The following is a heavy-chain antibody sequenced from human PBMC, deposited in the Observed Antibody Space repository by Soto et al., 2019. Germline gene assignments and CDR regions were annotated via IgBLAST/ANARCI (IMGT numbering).Heavy chain of an antibody. CDR3: ARGRSGWYRSYYYYGMDV. CDR2: TNPNSGNT. V-gene: IGHV1-8*01. D-gene: IGHD6-19*01. Sequence: ASVKVSCKASGYTFTSYDINWVRQATGQGLEWMGWTNPNSGNTGYAQKFQGRVTMTRNTSISTAYMELSSLRSEDTAVYYCARGRSGWYRSYYYYGMDVWGQGTTVTVSS. CDR1: GYTFTSYD. J-gene: IGHJ6*02.